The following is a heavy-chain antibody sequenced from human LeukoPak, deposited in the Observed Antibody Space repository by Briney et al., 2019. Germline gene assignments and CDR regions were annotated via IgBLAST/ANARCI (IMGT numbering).Heavy chain of an antibody. V-gene: IGHV4-38-2*02. Sequence: RSSETLSLTCTVSGYSISSGYYWGWIRQPPGKGLEWIGSIDHSGGSYYNPSLKSRVTMSVDTSKSQFSLKLSSVTAADTAVYYCARDQRYSSSPNWFDPWGQGTLVTVSS. CDR1: GYSISSGYY. D-gene: IGHD6-6*01. CDR3: ARDQRYSSSPNWFDP. J-gene: IGHJ5*02. CDR2: IDHSGGS.